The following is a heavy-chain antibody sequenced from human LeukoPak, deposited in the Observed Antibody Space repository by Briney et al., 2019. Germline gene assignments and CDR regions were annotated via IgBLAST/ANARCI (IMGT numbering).Heavy chain of an antibody. CDR2: ISGSGGST. CDR3: ATRGGGYYDSSGPN. CDR1: GFTFSSYA. V-gene: IGHV3-23*01. J-gene: IGHJ4*02. D-gene: IGHD3-22*01. Sequence: GGSLRLSCAASGFTFSSYAMSWVRQAPGKGLEWVSAISGSGGSTYYADSVKGRFTISRDNSKNTLYLQMNSLRAEDTAVYYCATRGGGYYDSSGPNWGQGTLVTVSS.